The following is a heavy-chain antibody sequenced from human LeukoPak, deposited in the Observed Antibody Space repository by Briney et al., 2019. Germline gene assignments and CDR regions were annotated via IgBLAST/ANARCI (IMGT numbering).Heavy chain of an antibody. CDR2: ISASGADT. J-gene: IGHJ4*02. D-gene: IGHD4-23*01. Sequence: GGSLRLSCTTSGFIFAKYAMAWVRQSPGKGLEWVSTISASGADTYYADSVRGRFTISRVNSRNALYLQLSRLRVDDTAFYYCPKPLLTPGNWGPGTLVTVSS. CDR3: PKPLLTPGN. CDR1: GFIFAKYA. V-gene: IGHV3-23*01.